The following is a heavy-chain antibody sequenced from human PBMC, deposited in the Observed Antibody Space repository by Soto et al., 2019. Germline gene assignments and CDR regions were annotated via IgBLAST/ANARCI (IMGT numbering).Heavy chain of an antibody. J-gene: IGHJ1*01. CDR3: ARDRSADRVVQYCHR. Sequence: PGGSLRLSCAASGFIFSSYSMVWVRQAPGKGLEWVSSISSSNDFIYYADSVKGRFTISRDNAQNSLFLQMNSLTSEDTAVYYRARDRSADRVVQYCHRWGPGSLVTVSS. CDR2: ISSSNDFI. CDR1: GFIFSSYS. V-gene: IGHV3-21*01. D-gene: IGHD6-19*01.